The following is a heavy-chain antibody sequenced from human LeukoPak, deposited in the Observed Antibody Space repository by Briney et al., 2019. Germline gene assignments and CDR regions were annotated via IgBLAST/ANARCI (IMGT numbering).Heavy chain of an antibody. D-gene: IGHD2-21*02. CDR1: GLTVSSSY. CDR3: ARGGGAYCGGDCYRNFDY. Sequence: GGSLRFSCAASGLTVSSSYMSWVRQAPGEGLEWVSVIYSGGSTYYADSVKGRFTISRDSSKNTLYLQMNSLRPEDTAIYYCARGGGAYCGGDCYRNFDYWGQGTLVTVSS. J-gene: IGHJ4*02. V-gene: IGHV3-66*02. CDR2: IYSGGST.